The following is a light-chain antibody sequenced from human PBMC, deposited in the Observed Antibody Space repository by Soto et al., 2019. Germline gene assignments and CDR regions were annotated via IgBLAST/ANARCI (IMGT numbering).Light chain of an antibody. J-gene: IGLJ1*01. CDR2: DVS. V-gene: IGLV2-14*01. CDR3: SSYTSSSTLYV. Sequence: QSVLTQPASVSGSPGQSITISCTGTSSDAGGYNYVSWYQQHPGKAPKLMIYDVSNRPSGVSNRFSGSKSGNTASLTISGVQAEDEADYYCSSYTSSSTLYVFGTGTKVTVL. CDR1: SSDAGGYNY.